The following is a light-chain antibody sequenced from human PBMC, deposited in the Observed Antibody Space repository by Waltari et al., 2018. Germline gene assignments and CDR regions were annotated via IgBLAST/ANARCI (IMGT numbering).Light chain of an antibody. CDR2: SNE. CDR3: ASWDANLSGPV. V-gene: IGLV1-44*01. CDR1: DSNIATNP. Sequence: HSVLTQPPSASGTPGQPVTISCSGDDSNIATNPFHWYQQVPGTAPKLLIYSNERRPSGVPDRFSGSKSGASASLAISGLQSEDEAHYYCASWDANLSGPVFGGGTKLTV. J-gene: IGLJ3*02.